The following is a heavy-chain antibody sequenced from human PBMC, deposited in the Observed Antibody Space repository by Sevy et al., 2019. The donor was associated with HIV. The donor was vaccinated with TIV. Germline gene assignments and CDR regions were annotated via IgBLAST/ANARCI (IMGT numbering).Heavy chain of an antibody. D-gene: IGHD4-17*01. CDR3: ARDQHDYAGNVRTGWFDP. V-gene: IGHV3-30-3*01. Sequence: GGSLRLSCAASGFTFSSYTMHWVRQAPGKGLEWVANIIYDGSKKYYADSVKGRFTISRDNSKNTLYLQMNSLSAEDTAVYYCARDQHDYAGNVRTGWFDPWGQGILVTVSS. J-gene: IGHJ5*02. CDR2: IIYDGSKK. CDR1: GFTFSSYT.